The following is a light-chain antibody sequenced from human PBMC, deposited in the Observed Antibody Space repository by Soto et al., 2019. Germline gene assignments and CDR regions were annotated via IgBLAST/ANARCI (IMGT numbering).Light chain of an antibody. CDR2: GAF. Sequence: DIQMTQYPSSVAAAVGDRVTITCRASQGISTWLAWYQHKPGTAPKLLIFGAFSLQRGVPSRFAGSGSGTDFTLTIKSLQPEDVATYYCQQVTNFPRTLGQGTKVDIK. V-gene: IGKV1-12*01. J-gene: IGKJ1*01. CDR3: QQVTNFPRT. CDR1: QGISTW.